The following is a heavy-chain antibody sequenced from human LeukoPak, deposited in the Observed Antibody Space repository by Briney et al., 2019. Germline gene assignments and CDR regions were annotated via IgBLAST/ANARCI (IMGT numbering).Heavy chain of an antibody. CDR1: GYTLTELS. J-gene: IGHJ4*02. CDR3: ATVGPHYVSSGYFDY. V-gene: IGHV1-24*01. D-gene: IGHD3-22*01. Sequence: ASVKVSCKVSGYTLTELSMHRVRQPPGKGLEGVGGFDPEDGETIYDQKFQGRVTMTEATSTDTAHMELSSLRSEDTAVYYCATVGPHYVSSGYFDYWGQGTLVTVSS. CDR2: FDPEDGET.